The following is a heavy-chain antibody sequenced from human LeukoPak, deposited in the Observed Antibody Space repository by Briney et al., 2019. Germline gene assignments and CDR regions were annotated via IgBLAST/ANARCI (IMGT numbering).Heavy chain of an antibody. CDR2: ISNSSSYK. D-gene: IGHD3-10*01. Sequence: PGGSLRLSCAASGFTFSSYSLNWVRQAPGKGLEWVSSISNSSSYKYYADSVKGRFTISRDNAKNSLYLQMNSLRAEDTAVYYCARAPYYGSGSGGWFDPWGQGTLVTVSS. CDR3: ARAPYYGSGSGGWFDP. V-gene: IGHV3-21*01. CDR1: GFTFSSYS. J-gene: IGHJ5*02.